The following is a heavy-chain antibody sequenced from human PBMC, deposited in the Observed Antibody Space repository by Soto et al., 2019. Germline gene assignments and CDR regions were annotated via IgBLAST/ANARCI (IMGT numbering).Heavy chain of an antibody. CDR2: IIPIFGTA. CDR1: GGTFSSYA. V-gene: IGHV1-69*13. D-gene: IGHD1-1*01. Sequence: ASVKVSCKASGGTFSSYAISWVRQAPGQGLEWMGGIIPIFGTANYAQKFQGRVTITADESTSTAYMELSSLRSEDTAVYYCAREKMREPYYYYGMDVWGQGTTVTVSS. CDR3: AREKMREPYYYYGMDV. J-gene: IGHJ6*02.